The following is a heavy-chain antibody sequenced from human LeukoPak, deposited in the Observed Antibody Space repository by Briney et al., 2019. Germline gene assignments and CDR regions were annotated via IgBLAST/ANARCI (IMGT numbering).Heavy chain of an antibody. D-gene: IGHD3-22*01. CDR1: GYTFTNYG. V-gene: IGHV1-18*01. CDR2: ISAYNGNT. J-gene: IGHJ4*02. Sequence: APVKVSCKASGYTFTNYGISWVRQAPGQRLEWMGLISAYNGNTNYAQKLQGRVTMTTDTSTSTAYMELRSLRSDDTAVYYCARDKGPYYDSSIDYWRQGTLVTVSS. CDR3: ARDKGPYYDSSIDY.